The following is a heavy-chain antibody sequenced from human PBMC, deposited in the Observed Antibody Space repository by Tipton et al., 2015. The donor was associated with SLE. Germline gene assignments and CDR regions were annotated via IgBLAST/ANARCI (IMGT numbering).Heavy chain of an antibody. V-gene: IGHV3-7*01. CDR3: ARDRGVARGAFDI. J-gene: IGHJ3*02. D-gene: IGHD3-10*01. CDR1: GFTFSSYW. CDR2: IKQDGSEK. Sequence: SLRLSCAASGFTFSSYWMSWVRQAPGKGLEWVANIKQDGSEKYYVDSVKGRFTISRDNAMNSLYLQMNSLRAEDTAVYYCARDRGVARGAFDIWGQGTMVTVSS.